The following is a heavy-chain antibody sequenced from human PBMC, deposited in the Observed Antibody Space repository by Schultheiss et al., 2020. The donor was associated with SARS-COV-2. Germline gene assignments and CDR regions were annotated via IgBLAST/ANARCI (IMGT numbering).Heavy chain of an antibody. CDR1: GYTFSDYG. D-gene: IGHD6-19*01. V-gene: IGHV1-18*01. Sequence: ASVKVSCKASGYTFSDYGINWVRQAPGQGLEWLGWITDYNGNTNYAQKLQGRVTMTTDTSTSTAYMELRSLRSDDTAVYYCARGLRIAVAGVVTCGMDVWGQGTTVTVSS. J-gene: IGHJ6*02. CDR3: ARGLRIAVAGVVTCGMDV. CDR2: ITDYNGNT.